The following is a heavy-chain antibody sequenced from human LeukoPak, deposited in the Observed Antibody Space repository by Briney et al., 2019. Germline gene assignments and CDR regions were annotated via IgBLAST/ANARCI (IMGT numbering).Heavy chain of an antibody. CDR3: AKDTTTVTASY. CDR1: GFTFSSYG. J-gene: IGHJ4*02. V-gene: IGHV3-30*18. CDR2: ISYDGSNK. Sequence: GGSLRLSCAASGFTFSSYGMHWVRQAPGKGLEWVAVISYDGSNKYYADSVKGRFTVSRDNSKNTLYLQMNSLRAEDTAVYYCAKDTTTVTASYWGQGTLVTVSS. D-gene: IGHD4-17*01.